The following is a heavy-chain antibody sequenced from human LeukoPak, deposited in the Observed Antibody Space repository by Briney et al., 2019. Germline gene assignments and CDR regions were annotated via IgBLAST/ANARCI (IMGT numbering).Heavy chain of an antibody. V-gene: IGHV1-18*01. J-gene: IGHJ4*02. CDR2: ISAYNGHT. D-gene: IGHD6-19*01. CDR3: ARDKDLGAVAGTFDY. Sequence: ASVKVSCKASGYTFSTYGISWVRQAPGQGLEWMGWISAYNGHTNYAQKFQGRVTMTTDTSKSTAYMELTSLTSDDTAVYYCARDKDLGAVAGTFDYWGQGTLVTVSS. CDR1: GYTFSTYG.